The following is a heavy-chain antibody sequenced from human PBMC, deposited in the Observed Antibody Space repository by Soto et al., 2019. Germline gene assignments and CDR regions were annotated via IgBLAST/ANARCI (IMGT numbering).Heavy chain of an antibody. D-gene: IGHD3-9*01. CDR2: ISADGTNT. J-gene: IGHJ1*01. Sequence: QIQLVESGGDVVQPGRSLRLSCTASGFNFGFFGMHWVRQAPGKGLEWVAFISADGTNTYYAESVRGRFTLSRDNSMRTGYLQMNTLRDDYTGLYFCARGNLSFVFDPWGRGTLVTVSS. V-gene: IGHV3-30*03. CDR3: ARGNLSFVFDP. CDR1: GFNFGFFG.